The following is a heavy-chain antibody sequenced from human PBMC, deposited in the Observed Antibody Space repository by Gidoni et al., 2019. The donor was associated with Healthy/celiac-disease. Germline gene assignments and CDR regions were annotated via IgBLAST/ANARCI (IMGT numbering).Heavy chain of an antibody. CDR3: ARTFGVVVTETASWYYGMDV. CDR1: GGTFSSDA. V-gene: IGHV1-69*12. D-gene: IGHD2-21*02. CDR2: IIPIFGTA. Sequence: QVQPVQSGAEEKKPGSSVKVSGKASGGTFSSDASSWVRQAPGQGLEGMGGIIPIFGTANYAQKFQGRVTITADESTSTAYMELSSLRSEDTAVYYCARTFGVVVTETASWYYGMDVWGQGTTVTVSS. J-gene: IGHJ6*02.